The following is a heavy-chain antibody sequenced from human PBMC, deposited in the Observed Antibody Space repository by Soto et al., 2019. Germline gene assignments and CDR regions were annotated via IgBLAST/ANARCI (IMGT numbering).Heavy chain of an antibody. CDR3: ATMGTPATGLYFFDY. D-gene: IGHD2-15*01. CDR1: GGSISSGNYY. V-gene: IGHV4-30-4*01. CDR2: ISYRGST. Sequence: QVQLQESGPGLVKPSQTLSLTCTVSGGSISSGNYYWSWIRQPPGKGLEWIGFISYRGSTYYSTSLKSRVTISVDTSKSQFSLNLSFVTAADTAVYYCATMGTPATGLYFFDYLGQGSLVTVSS. J-gene: IGHJ4*02.